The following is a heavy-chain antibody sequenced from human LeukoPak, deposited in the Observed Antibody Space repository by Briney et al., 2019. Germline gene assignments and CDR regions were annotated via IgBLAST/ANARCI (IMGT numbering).Heavy chain of an antibody. J-gene: IGHJ5*02. Sequence: SETLSLTCTVSGGSISSSSYYWGWIRQPPGKGLEWIGSIYYSGSTYYNPSLKRRVTISVDTSKNQFSLKLSSVTAADTAVYYCARRSGDSSGYYYVFWFDPWGQGTLVTVSS. V-gene: IGHV4-39*01. CDR1: GGSISSSSYY. D-gene: IGHD3-22*01. CDR3: ARRSGDSSGYYYVFWFDP. CDR2: IYYSGST.